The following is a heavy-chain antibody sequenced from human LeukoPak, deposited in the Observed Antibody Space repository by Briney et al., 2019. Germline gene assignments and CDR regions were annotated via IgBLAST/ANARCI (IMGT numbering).Heavy chain of an antibody. D-gene: IGHD2-21*01. V-gene: IGHV4-59*08. CDR1: GDSISSYY. Sequence: PSETLSLTCTVSGDSISSYYWSWIRQPPGKGLEWIGYIYYSGSTNYNPSLKSRVTISVDTSKNQFSLKLSSVTAADTAVYYCARIIPWYFDYWGQGTLVTVSS. CDR3: ARIIPWYFDY. J-gene: IGHJ4*02. CDR2: IYYSGST.